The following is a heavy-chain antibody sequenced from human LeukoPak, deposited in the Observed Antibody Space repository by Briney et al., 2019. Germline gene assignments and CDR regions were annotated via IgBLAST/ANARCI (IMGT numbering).Heavy chain of an antibody. CDR1: GFSFSSNW. CDR3: VTDFLTWRRNWLDP. D-gene: IGHD2/OR15-2a*01. CDR2: INTDGSIT. Sequence: GGSLRLSCVASGFSFSSNWMHGARQAPGKGLVWVSRINTDGSITNYADSVKGRFTISRDNAMNTLYLQMNSLGAEDTAVYYCVTDFLTWRRNWLDPWGQGTLVSVSS. V-gene: IGHV3-74*01. J-gene: IGHJ5*02.